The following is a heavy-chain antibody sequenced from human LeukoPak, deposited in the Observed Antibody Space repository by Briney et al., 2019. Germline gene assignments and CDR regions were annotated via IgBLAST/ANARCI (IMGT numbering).Heavy chain of an antibody. V-gene: IGHV3-74*01. Sequence: GGSLRLSCAASGFTFSSNWMHWVRQAPGKGLVWVSRINGDGSTINYADSVKGRFTISRDNAKNTLYLQMTSLRADDTAVYYCAKDLGRYRNNFFDYWGQGNLVTVSS. J-gene: IGHJ4*02. CDR2: INGDGSTI. CDR1: GFTFSSNW. D-gene: IGHD1-26*01. CDR3: AKDLGRYRNNFFDY.